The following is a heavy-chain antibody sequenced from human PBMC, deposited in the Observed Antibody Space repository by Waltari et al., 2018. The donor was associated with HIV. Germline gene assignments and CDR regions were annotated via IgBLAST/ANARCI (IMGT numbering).Heavy chain of an antibody. CDR1: GFTFGDYA. Sequence: EVQLVESGGGLVQPGRSLRLSCTASGFTFGDYAMSWFRQAPGKGLEWVGCIRSKAHGGTTEYAASVKGRFTISRDDSRSIAYLQMNSLQTEDTAVYYCTKGRMTTDYWGQGTLVTVSS. V-gene: IGHV3-49*03. J-gene: IGHJ4*02. D-gene: IGHD4-17*01. CDR2: IRSKAHGGTT. CDR3: TKGRMTTDY.